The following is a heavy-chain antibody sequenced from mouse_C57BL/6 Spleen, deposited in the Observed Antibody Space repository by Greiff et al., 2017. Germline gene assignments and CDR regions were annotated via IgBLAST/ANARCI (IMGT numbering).Heavy chain of an antibody. CDR3: ARLYYYGSDAMDY. CDR1: GFSLTSYG. Sequence: QVHVKQSGPGLVQPSQSLSITCTVSGFSLTSYGVHWVRQSPGKGLGGLGVIWSGGSTDYNAAFISRPSISKDNSKSQVFFKMNSLQADDTAIYYCARLYYYGSDAMDYWGQGTSVTVSS. CDR2: IWSGGST. D-gene: IGHD1-1*01. V-gene: IGHV2-2*01. J-gene: IGHJ4*01.